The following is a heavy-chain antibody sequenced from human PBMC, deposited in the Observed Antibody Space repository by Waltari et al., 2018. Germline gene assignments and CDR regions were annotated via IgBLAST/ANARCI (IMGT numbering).Heavy chain of an antibody. D-gene: IGHD6-19*01. Sequence: QVQLVQSGAEVKKPGSSVKVSCKASGCTFSSYAISWVRQAPGQGLEWMGGTCPSLGTATCEQKFQGGVRMTAEEATSTAYMELSSLRSEDTAVYYCALPTAISGWYLHFDYWGQGTLVTVSS. V-gene: IGHV1-69*01. J-gene: IGHJ4*02. CDR3: ALPTAISGWYLHFDY. CDR2: TCPSLGTA. CDR1: GCTFSSYA.